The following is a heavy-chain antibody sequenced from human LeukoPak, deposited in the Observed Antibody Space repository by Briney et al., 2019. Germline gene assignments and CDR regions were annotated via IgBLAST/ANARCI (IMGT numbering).Heavy chain of an antibody. CDR3: GRGQTTVTN. V-gene: IGHV3-7*03. Sequence: GGSLRLSCAASGFTFSSYWMSSVRQAPGKGLEWVANIKQDGSEKYYVDSVKGRFTISRDNAKNSLYLQMNSLRAEDTAVYFCGRGQTTVTNWGEGTLVTVSS. CDR2: IKQDGSEK. D-gene: IGHD4-17*01. J-gene: IGHJ4*02. CDR1: GFTFSSYW.